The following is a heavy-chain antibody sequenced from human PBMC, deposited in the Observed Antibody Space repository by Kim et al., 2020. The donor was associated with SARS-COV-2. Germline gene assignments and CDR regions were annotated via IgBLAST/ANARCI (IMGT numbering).Heavy chain of an antibody. CDR3: ARDCSGGSCYPDAFDI. J-gene: IGHJ3*02. Sequence: SETLSLTCTVSGGSVSSGSYYWSWIRQPPGKGLEWIGYIYYSGSTNYNPSLKSRVTISVDTSKNQFSLKLSSVTAADTAVYYCARDCSGGSCYPDAFDIWGQGTMVTVSS. V-gene: IGHV4-61*01. CDR1: GGSVSSGSYY. D-gene: IGHD2-15*01. CDR2: IYYSGST.